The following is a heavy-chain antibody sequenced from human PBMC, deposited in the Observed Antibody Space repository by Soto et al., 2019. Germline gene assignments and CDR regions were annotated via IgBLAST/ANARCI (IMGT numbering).Heavy chain of an antibody. CDR2: ISSSGSAI. CDR1: GFTFTDYF. V-gene: IGHV3-11*01. CDR3: ARDHSVSTPREGTDH. Sequence: GGSLRLSCAASGFTFTDYFMSWIRQTPGRGLEWVSYISSSGSAIYYADSVKGRFTISRDNAQNSLYLQINSLTVEHTALYYSARDHSVSTPREGTDHCGPGTTVTVSS. D-gene: IGHD2-15*01. J-gene: IGHJ6*02.